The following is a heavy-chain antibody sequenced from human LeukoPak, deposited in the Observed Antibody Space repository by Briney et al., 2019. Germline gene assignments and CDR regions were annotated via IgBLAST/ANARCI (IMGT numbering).Heavy chain of an antibody. CDR3: AREPGYCSGGSCYSLDY. J-gene: IGHJ4*02. CDR2: INPNSGGT. Sequence: ASVKVSCKASGYTFTGYYMHWVRQAPGQGLEWMGWINPNSGGTNYAQKFQGRVTMTRDTSISTAYMELSRLRSDDTAVYYCAREPGYCSGGSCYSLDYWGQGTLVTVSS. CDR1: GYTFTGYY. D-gene: IGHD2-15*01. V-gene: IGHV1-2*02.